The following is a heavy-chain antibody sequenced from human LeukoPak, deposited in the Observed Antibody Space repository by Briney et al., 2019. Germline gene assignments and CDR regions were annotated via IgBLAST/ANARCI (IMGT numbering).Heavy chain of an antibody. Sequence: GGSLRLSCAGSGFPFSSHGMNWVRQAPGKGLEWVSGISPGGGPTYYADSVKGRFTISRGDSKNTLYLQMRNLRAEDTALYYCAKDGAWLRFDDWGQGILVIVSS. CDR3: AKDGAWLRFDD. CDR1: GFPFSSHG. D-gene: IGHD3-22*01. CDR2: ISPGGGPT. J-gene: IGHJ4*02. V-gene: IGHV3-23*01.